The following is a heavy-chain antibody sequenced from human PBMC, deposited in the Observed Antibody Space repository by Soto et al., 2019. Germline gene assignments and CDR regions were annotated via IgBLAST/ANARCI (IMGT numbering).Heavy chain of an antibody. CDR3: ARGQEGVVATH. D-gene: IGHD5-12*01. Sequence: QVQLQQWGAGLLKPSETLSLNCAVNGGSLSGYYWSWIRQPPGKGLEWIGEIKDGGYTNYSPSLKSRAIISSDTSNTQFSLRLNSVTAADTGVYYCARGQEGVVATHWDQGALVTVSS. J-gene: IGHJ4*02. CDR2: IKDGGYT. CDR1: GGSLSGYY. V-gene: IGHV4-34*01.